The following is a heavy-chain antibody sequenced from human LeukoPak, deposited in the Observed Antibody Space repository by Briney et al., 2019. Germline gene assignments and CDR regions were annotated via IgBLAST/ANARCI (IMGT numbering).Heavy chain of an antibody. J-gene: IGHJ3*02. Sequence: EGSLRLSCAASGFTFPIYWMHWVRQAPGKGLVWVSRVNGDGSTTTYADSVKGRFTISRDNAKNTVYLQMDSLRAEDTAVYYCTRPQHGDLYAFDIWGQGTMVTVSS. V-gene: IGHV3-74*01. D-gene: IGHD3-16*01. CDR1: GFTFPIYW. CDR2: VNGDGSTT. CDR3: TRPQHGDLYAFDI.